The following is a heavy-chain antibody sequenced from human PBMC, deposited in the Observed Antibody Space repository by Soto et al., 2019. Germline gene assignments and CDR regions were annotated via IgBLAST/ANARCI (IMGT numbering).Heavy chain of an antibody. CDR3: AKMAYFGDPPGGDS. CDR2: ISGSGAVS. CDR1: GFTFSSSA. V-gene: IGHV3-23*01. J-gene: IGHJ4*02. D-gene: IGHD3-10*01. Sequence: EVQLLESGGGWVQPGGSLRLSCAVSGFTFSSSAMAWVRQAPGEGPEWVSSISGSGAVSFYADSVRGRFIISRDNSKNTLHLQMNSLGAEGTAVYHCAKMAYFGDPPGGDSWGQGTLVTVSS.